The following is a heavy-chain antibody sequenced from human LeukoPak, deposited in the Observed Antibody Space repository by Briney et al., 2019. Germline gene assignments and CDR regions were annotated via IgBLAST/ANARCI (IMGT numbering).Heavy chain of an antibody. J-gene: IGHJ5*01. CDR3: AKEGAYPTLTYDS. Sequence: GGSLRLSCAASGFTFSSYWMNWLRQAPGKGLEGVANVKQDGSEKYYVDSVKGRFTISRDNAKNSLYLQMNSLRAEDTAVYYCAKEGAYPTLTYDSWGQGALVTVSS. D-gene: IGHD4-11*01. CDR1: GFTFSSYW. CDR2: VKQDGSEK. V-gene: IGHV3-7*01.